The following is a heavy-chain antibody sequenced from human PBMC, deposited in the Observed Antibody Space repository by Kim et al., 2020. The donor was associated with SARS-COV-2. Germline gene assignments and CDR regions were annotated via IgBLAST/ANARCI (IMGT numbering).Heavy chain of an antibody. CDR3: ARLGLDIVGHNAFDI. V-gene: IGHV1-2*02. J-gene: IGHJ3*02. D-gene: IGHD2-2*03. Sequence: QKFQGGVTMTRDTSISTAYMELSRLRSDDTAVYYCARLGLDIVGHNAFDIWGQGTMVTVSS.